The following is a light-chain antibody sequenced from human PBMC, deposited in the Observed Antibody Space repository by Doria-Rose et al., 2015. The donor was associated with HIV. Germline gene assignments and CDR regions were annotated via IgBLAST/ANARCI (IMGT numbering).Light chain of an antibody. CDR2: LGS. V-gene: IGKV2-28*01. CDR3: MQALQTPYT. CDR1: QSLLHTIGYNY. J-gene: IGKJ2*01. Sequence: EIVMTQSPLSLPVTPGQPASISCRSSQSLLHTIGYNYLDWYLQKPGQSPQLLIYLGSNRASGVSDRFSGSGSGTDFTLKISRVEAEDVGVYYCMQALQTPYTFGQGTKLEIK.